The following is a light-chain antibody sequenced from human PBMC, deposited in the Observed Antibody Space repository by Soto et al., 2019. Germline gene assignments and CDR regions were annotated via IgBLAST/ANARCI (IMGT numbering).Light chain of an antibody. CDR2: GAS. V-gene: IGKV3-15*01. J-gene: IGKJ4*01. CDR1: QSVSSSY. Sequence: EIVLTQSPGTLSLSPGERATLSCRASQSVSSSYLAWYQQKPGQAPRLLIYGASTRATGIPVRFSGSGSGTEFTLTISSLQSEDFAVYYCQHYNNWIASFGGGTKVDIK. CDR3: QHYNNWIAS.